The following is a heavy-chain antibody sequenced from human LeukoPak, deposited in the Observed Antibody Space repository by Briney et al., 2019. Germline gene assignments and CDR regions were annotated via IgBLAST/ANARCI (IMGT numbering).Heavy chain of an antibody. J-gene: IGHJ4*02. D-gene: IGHD2/OR15-2a*01. CDR2: ISPDGSSA. CDR3: ARVSFCPRCHFDY. CDR1: GFSFSSYW. Sequence: PGGSLTLSCAASGFSFSSYWMHWFRQSPGKGLVWVARISPDGSSALSADSVRGRFTISRDNADNTLYLQLNSLRAEDTAVYYCARVSFCPRCHFDYWGQGTLVTVSS. V-gene: IGHV3-74*03.